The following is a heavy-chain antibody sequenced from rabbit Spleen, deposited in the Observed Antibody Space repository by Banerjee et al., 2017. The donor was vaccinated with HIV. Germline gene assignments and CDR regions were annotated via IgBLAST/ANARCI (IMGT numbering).Heavy chain of an antibody. CDR3: ARDTSSSFSSYGMDL. Sequence: QEELEESGGGLVKPEGSLTLTCIASGVSFSGDSFSGDSYMCWVRQAPGKGLEWIVCIDTGSSGFTYFASWAKGRFTISKTSSTTVTLQMTSLTAADTATYFCARDTSSSFSSYGMDLWGQGTLVTVS. D-gene: IGHD1-1*01. V-gene: IGHV1S45*01. CDR2: IDTGSSGFT. CDR1: GVSFSGDSF. J-gene: IGHJ6*01.